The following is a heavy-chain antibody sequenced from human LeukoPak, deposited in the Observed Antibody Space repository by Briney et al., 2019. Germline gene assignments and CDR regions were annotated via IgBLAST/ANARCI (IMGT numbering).Heavy chain of an antibody. CDR3: ARVSRVMWYFDY. J-gene: IGHJ4*02. CDR2: IYTSGST. CDR1: GGSISSYY. V-gene: IGHV4-4*07. D-gene: IGHD2-21*01. Sequence: SETLSLTCTVSGGSISSYYRSWIRQPAGKGLEWIGRIYTSGSTNYNPSLKSRVTMSVDTSKNQFSLKLSSVTAADTAVYYCARVSRVMWYFDYWGQGTLVTVSS.